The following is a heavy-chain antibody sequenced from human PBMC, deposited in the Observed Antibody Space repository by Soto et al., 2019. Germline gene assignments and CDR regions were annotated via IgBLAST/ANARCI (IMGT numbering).Heavy chain of an antibody. J-gene: IGHJ6*02. V-gene: IGHV1-3*01. CDR3: ASVDCSSTSCNYYYYGMDV. Sequence: ASVKVSCKASGYTFTSYAMHWVRQAPGQRLEWMGWINAGNGNTKYSQKFQGRVTITRDASASTAYMELSSLRSEDTALYYCASVDCSSTSCNYYYYGMDVWGQGTTVTVSS. CDR1: GYTFTSYA. D-gene: IGHD2-2*01. CDR2: INAGNGNT.